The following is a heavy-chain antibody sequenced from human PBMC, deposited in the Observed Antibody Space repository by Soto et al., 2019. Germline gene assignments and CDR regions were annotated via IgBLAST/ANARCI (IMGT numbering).Heavy chain of an antibody. CDR1: GGSFSGYY. V-gene: IGHV4-34*01. Sequence: SETLSLTCAVYGGSFSGYYWSWIRQPPGKGLEWIGEINHSGSTNYNPSLKSRVTISVDTSKNQFSLKLSSVTAADTAVYYCARGVKGYSYCWGYYYYYMDVWGKGTTVTVSS. D-gene: IGHD5-18*01. CDR3: ARGVKGYSYCWGYYYYYMDV. CDR2: INHSGST. J-gene: IGHJ6*03.